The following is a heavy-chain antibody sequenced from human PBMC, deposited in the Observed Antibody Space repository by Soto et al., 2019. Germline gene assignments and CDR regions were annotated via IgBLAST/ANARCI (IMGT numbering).Heavy chain of an antibody. CDR3: ARRMTASVDY. D-gene: IGHD2-8*01. V-gene: IGHV3-23*01. CDR1: GFTFTTSA. J-gene: IGHJ4*02. CDR2: LTGDGAYI. Sequence: EVQLLESGGALVQPGGSLRLSCAASGFTFTTSAMSWVRQAPGKGLEWVSTLTGDGAYISYADSVKGRFTISRDNSQNTLYLQMNSLRADDTAIYYCARRMTASVDYWEQGALVTVSS.